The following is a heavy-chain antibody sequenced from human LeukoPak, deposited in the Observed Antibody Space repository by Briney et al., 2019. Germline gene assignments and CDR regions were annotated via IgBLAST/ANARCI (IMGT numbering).Heavy chain of an antibody. CDR3: ARLPGIAAAGTRYYYMDV. CDR1: GYSISSGYY. V-gene: IGHV4-38-2*02. J-gene: IGHJ6*03. CDR2: IYHSGST. Sequence: PSETLSLTCNVSGYSISSGYYWGWIRQPPGKGLQWIGTIYHSGSTNYNPSLKSRVTISVDTSKNQFSLKLSSVTAADTAVYYCARLPGIAAAGTRYYYMDVWGKGTTVTISS. D-gene: IGHD6-13*01.